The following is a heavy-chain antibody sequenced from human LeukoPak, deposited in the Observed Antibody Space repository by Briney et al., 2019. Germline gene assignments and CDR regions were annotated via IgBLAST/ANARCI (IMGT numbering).Heavy chain of an antibody. J-gene: IGHJ4*02. Sequence: PSETLSLTCTVSGGSISSYYWSWIRQPAGKGPEWIGLIYNTGSTNHNPSLMSRVTMSLDTSKNQFSLKLSSVTTADTAVYYCARNSPVYFDHWGQGILVTVSS. D-gene: IGHD2-21*01. CDR3: ARNSPVYFDH. CDR2: IYNTGST. CDR1: GGSISSYY. V-gene: IGHV4-4*07.